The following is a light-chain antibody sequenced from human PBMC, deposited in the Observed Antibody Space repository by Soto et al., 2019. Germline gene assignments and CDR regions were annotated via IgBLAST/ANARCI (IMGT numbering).Light chain of an antibody. Sequence: QMTRSPSTLSGSVGDRVTITCRASQTISSWLSWYQQKPGKAPKLLIYKASTLKSGVPSRFSGSGSGTEFTLTISSLQPDDFATYYCQHYNSYSEAFXQGTKVDI. CDR2: KAS. J-gene: IGKJ1*01. CDR3: QHYNSYSEA. CDR1: QTISSW. V-gene: IGKV1-5*03.